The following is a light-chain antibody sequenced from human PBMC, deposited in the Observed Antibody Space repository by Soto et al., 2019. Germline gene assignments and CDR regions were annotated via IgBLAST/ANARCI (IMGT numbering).Light chain of an antibody. CDR1: QSVSNNY. CDR2: GAS. Sequence: SPLERTTLCCRASQSVSNNYLAWYQQKPGQAPRLLIYGASNRATGIPDRFSGSGSGTDFTLTISRLEPEDLAVYYCQQYGSSGTSGQGTKVDIK. V-gene: IGKV3-20*01. CDR3: QQYGSSGT. J-gene: IGKJ1*01.